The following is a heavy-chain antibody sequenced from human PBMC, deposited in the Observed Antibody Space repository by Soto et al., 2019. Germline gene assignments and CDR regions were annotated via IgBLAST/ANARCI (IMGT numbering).Heavy chain of an antibody. Sequence: QVRLVQSGAEVKKPGSSVKVSCKASADTFSSSAFSWVRQAPGQGLEWMGGIIPFFHGANYAQRFQGRDTITADESTSTVYMEQSSLRSEDTALYYCARDLISNYHSYAMDVWGQGTTVTVSS. CDR3: ARDLISNYHSYAMDV. J-gene: IGHJ6*02. CDR2: IIPFFHGA. V-gene: IGHV1-69*01. CDR1: ADTFSSSA.